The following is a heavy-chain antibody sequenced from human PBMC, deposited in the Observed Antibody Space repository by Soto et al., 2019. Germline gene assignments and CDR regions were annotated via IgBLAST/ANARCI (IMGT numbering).Heavy chain of an antibody. Sequence: EVQLVQSGAEVKKPGESLRISCKGSGYRFTSYWINWVRQMPGKGLEWMGRIDPSDSYTNHSPSFQGHVTISADKSISTAYLQWSSLKASDTAMYYCARRHSSSSAFDPWGQGTLVTVSS. CDR2: IDPSDSYT. V-gene: IGHV5-10-1*01. CDR3: ARRHSSSSAFDP. D-gene: IGHD6-13*01. CDR1: GYRFTSYW. J-gene: IGHJ5*02.